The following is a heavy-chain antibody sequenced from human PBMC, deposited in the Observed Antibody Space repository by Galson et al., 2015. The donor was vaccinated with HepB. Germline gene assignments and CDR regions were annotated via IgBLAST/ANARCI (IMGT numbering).Heavy chain of an antibody. D-gene: IGHD1-26*01. V-gene: IGHV1-18*01. CDR1: GYTFTSYG. CDR3: ARIIVGATLSDY. CDR2: ISAYNGNT. Sequence: SVKVSCKASGYTFTSYGISWVRQAPGQGLEWMGWISAYNGNTNYAQKLQGRVTMTTDTSTSTAYTELRSLRSDDTAVYYCARIIVGATLSDYWGQGTLVTVSS. J-gene: IGHJ4*02.